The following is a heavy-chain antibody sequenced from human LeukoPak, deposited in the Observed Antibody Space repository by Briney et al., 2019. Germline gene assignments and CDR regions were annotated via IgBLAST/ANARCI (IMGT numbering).Heavy chain of an antibody. V-gene: IGHV3-49*04. CDR1: GFTFGDYA. CDR3: TRGGFSSWYIY. CDR2: IRSKAYGLTT. Sequence: GGSLRLSCTASGFTFGDYAMSWVRQAPGKGLEWVGFIRSKAYGLTTEYAASVKGKFTISRDDSKSIAYLQMNSLKTEDTAVYYCTRGGFSSWYIYWGQGTLVTVSS. D-gene: IGHD6-13*01. J-gene: IGHJ4*02.